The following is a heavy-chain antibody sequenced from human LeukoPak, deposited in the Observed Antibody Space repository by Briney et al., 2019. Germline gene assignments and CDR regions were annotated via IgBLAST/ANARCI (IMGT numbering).Heavy chain of an antibody. J-gene: IGHJ3*02. D-gene: IGHD3-16*02. CDR2: ISYDGSNK. V-gene: IGHV3-30-3*01. CDR1: GFTFSSYA. CDR3: AREIFPDTYVWGSYRYPDAFDI. Sequence: GGSLRLSCAASGFTFSSYAMHWVRQAPGKGLEWVAVISYDGSNKYYADSVKGRFTISRDNSKNTLYLQMNSLRAEDTAVYYCAREIFPDTYVWGSYRYPDAFDIWGQGTMVTVSS.